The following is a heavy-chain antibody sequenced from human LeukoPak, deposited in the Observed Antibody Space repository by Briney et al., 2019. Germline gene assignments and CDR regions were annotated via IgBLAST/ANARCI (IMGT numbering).Heavy chain of an antibody. CDR3: ARWDGHGYYFDY. D-gene: IGHD1-26*01. J-gene: IGHJ4*02. CDR2: IHQAGSEK. V-gene: IGHV3-7*03. Sequence: GGSLRLSCAASGFNVSNYWMSWVRQAPGKGLEWVANIHQAGSEKYHVDSVKGRFNISRDNAKNLLYLQMNSLRVEDTAVYYCARWDGHGYYFDYGGPGNPGHRLL. CDR1: GFNVSNYW.